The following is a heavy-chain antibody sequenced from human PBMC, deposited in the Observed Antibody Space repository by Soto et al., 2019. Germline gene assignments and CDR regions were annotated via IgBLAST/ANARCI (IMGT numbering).Heavy chain of an antibody. Sequence: ASVKVSCKASGYSFISNDITWVRQAPGQGLEWMGRMNASGGSTSYAEKFQGRVTMTRDTSTSTAYMELSSLRSEDTAVYYCARDDSSGTVYWGQGTLVTVSS. CDR1: GYSFISND. D-gene: IGHD3-22*01. V-gene: IGHV1-46*01. J-gene: IGHJ4*02. CDR3: ARDDSSGTVY. CDR2: MNASGGST.